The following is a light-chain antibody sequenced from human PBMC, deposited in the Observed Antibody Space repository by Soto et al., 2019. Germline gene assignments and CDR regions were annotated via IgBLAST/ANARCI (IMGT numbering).Light chain of an antibody. J-gene: IGKJ5*01. CDR2: GIS. CDR1: QSVGSN. Sequence: EVVMTQSPATLSLSPGERATLSCRASQSVGSNFLAWYQQKPGQAPRLLIYGISTRATGVPARFSGSGSGTEFTLTISSLHSEDFAVYYCQQYTNWPITFGQGTRLEIK. CDR3: QQYTNWPIT. V-gene: IGKV3-15*01.